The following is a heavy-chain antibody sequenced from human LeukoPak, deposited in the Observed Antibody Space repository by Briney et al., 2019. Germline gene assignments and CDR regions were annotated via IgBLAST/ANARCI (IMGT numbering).Heavy chain of an antibody. Sequence: GGSLRLSCAASGFIFSSYWMHWVRQAPGKGLVWVSRINSDGSSTSYADSAKGRFTISRDNAKNTLYQQMNSLRAEDTAVYYCARYGNGAWLGHYAFDMWGQGTMVTVSS. J-gene: IGHJ3*02. V-gene: IGHV3-74*01. CDR3: ARYGNGAWLGHYAFDM. CDR2: INSDGSST. CDR1: GFIFSSYW. D-gene: IGHD6-19*01.